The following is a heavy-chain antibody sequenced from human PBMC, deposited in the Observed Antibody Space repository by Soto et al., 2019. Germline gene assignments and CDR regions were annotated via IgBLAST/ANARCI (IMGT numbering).Heavy chain of an antibody. Sequence: QVQLQQWGAGLLKPSETLSLTCAVYGGSFSGYYWSWIRQPPGKGLEWIGEINHSGSTNYNPSLKSRVTISVDTSKNQFSQKLSSVTAADTAVYYCARGWGRISDYWGQGALVAVSS. CDR1: GGSFSGYY. CDR2: INHSGST. D-gene: IGHD7-27*01. J-gene: IGHJ4*02. CDR3: ARGWGRISDY. V-gene: IGHV4-34*01.